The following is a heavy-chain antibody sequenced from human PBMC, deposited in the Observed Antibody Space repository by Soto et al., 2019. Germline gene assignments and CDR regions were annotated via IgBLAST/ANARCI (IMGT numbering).Heavy chain of an antibody. CDR1: GFSLSTSGVA. J-gene: IGHJ4*02. Sequence: ESGPTLVNPTQTLTLTCTFSGFSLSTSGVAVGWIRQPPGKALEWLALIYWNDDKRYSPSLKSRLTITKDTSKNQVVLTMTNIDPVDTATYYCAHGASVPCCYYFDYWGQGTLVTVSS. CDR3: AHGASVPCCYYFDY. CDR2: IYWNDDK. V-gene: IGHV2-5*01. D-gene: IGHD1-26*01.